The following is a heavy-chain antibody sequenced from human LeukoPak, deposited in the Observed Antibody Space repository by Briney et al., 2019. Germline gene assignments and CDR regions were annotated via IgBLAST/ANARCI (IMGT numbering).Heavy chain of an antibody. CDR1: GFIVSSNY. J-gene: IGHJ5*02. V-gene: IGHV3-53*01. D-gene: IGHD2-2*01. CDR3: ARVYRCSSTSCSHWFDP. Sequence: GGSLRLSCVASGFIVSSNYMSWVRQAPGKGLEWVSVIYSGGRAYYADSVKGRFTISRDNSKSTLYLQMNSLRAEDTAVYYCARVYRCSSTSCSHWFDPWGQGTLVTVSS. CDR2: IYSGGRA.